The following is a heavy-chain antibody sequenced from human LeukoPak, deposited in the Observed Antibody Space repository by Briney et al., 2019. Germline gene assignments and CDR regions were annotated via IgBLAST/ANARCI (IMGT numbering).Heavy chain of an antibody. CDR2: INPNSGGT. CDR3: AKGGGYDSSGYYSDY. Sequence: ASVKVSCKASGYTFTGYYMHWVRQAPGQGLEWMGWINPNSGGTNYAQKSQGRVTMTRDTSISTAYMELSRLRSDDTAVYYCAKGGGYDSSGYYSDYWGQGTLVTVSS. D-gene: IGHD3-22*01. CDR1: GYTFTGYY. J-gene: IGHJ4*02. V-gene: IGHV1-2*02.